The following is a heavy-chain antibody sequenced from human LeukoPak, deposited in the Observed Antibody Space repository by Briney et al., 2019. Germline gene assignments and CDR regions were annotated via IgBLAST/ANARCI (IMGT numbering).Heavy chain of an antibody. V-gene: IGHV3-30*02. D-gene: IGHD3-3*01. J-gene: IGHJ4*02. CDR1: GFTFSNYA. CDR2: IRYDGSNK. Sequence: GGSLRLSCAASGFTFSNYAVSWVRQAPGKGLEWVAFIRYDGSNKYYADSVKGRFTISRDNSKNTLYLQMNSLRAEDTAVYYCAMFWSGYDYWGQGTLVTVSS. CDR3: AMFWSGYDY.